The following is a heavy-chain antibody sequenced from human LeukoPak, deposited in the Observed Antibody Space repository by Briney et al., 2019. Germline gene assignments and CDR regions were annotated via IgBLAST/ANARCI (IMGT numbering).Heavy chain of an antibody. CDR3: ARARITMIVVAPGY. CDR2: ISSSSSYI. CDR1: GFIFSNYS. Sequence: GGSLRLSCAASGFIFSNYSMNWVRQAPGKGLEWVSSISSSSSYIFYADSVKGRFTISRDNAKNSLYLQMNSLRAEDTAVYYCARARITMIVVAPGYWGQGTLVTVSS. D-gene: IGHD3-22*01. J-gene: IGHJ4*02. V-gene: IGHV3-21*01.